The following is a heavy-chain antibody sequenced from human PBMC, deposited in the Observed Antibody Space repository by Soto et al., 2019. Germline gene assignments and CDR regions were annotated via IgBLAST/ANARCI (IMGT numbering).Heavy chain of an antibody. CDR1: GSAFLGYG. CDR2: TWSGGSKK. CDR3: ARRGSGSYYDS. V-gene: IGHV3-33*01. D-gene: IGHD2-15*01. Sequence: PCWSLRLSCAEGGSAFLGYGLHWVRQAPGKGLEWVAATWSGGSKKNYADSVKGRFTTSRDNSKNTLYLQMNSLRAEDTAVYYCARRGSGSYYDSWGQGTLVTVSS. J-gene: IGHJ4*02.